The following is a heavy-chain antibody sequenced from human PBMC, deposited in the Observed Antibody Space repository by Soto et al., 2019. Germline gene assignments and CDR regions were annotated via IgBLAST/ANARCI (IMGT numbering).Heavy chain of an antibody. J-gene: IGHJ6*02. CDR2: ISGGTT. CDR3: APRERVRSRSSPFYGADV. D-gene: IGHD3-10*01. CDR1: GSTFSSDV. V-gene: IGHV3-23*01. Sequence: EVQLLESGGGLVQPGGSLRLSCVASGSTFSSDVMSWVRQAPGKGLEWVSGISGGTTYYADSVKGRFTISRDNFKNPLFLQMNGLSAEAQAVDQCAPRERVRSRSSPFYGADVWGQGTTVTVSS.